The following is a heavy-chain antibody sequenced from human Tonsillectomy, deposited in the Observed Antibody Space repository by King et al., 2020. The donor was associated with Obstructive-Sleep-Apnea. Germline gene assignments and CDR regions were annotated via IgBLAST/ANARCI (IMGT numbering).Heavy chain of an antibody. J-gene: IGHJ6*02. Sequence: QMQLQESGPGLVKPSETLSLTCTVSGGSISSYYWSWIRQPPGKGLEWIGYIYYSGSTNYNPSLKSRVTISVDTSKNQFSLKLSSVTAADTAVYYCARTYPGYCRGGKEGCYYYGIDVWGQGTTVTVSS. V-gene: IGHV4-59*08. D-gene: IGHD2-15*01. CDR3: ARTYPGYCRGGKEGCYYYGIDV. CDR1: GGSISSYY. CDR2: IYYSGST.